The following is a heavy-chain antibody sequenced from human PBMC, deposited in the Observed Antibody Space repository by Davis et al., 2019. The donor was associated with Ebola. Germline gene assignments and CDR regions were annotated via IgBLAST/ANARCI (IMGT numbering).Heavy chain of an antibody. CDR2: INAGNGNT. CDR3: ARHGGGGSSWYYFNY. D-gene: IGHD6-13*01. V-gene: IGHV1-3*01. J-gene: IGHJ4*02. CDR1: GYTFTSYA. Sequence: ASVKVSCKASGYTFTSYAMHWVRQAPGQRLEWMGWINAGNGNTKYSQKFQGRVTITMDTSAGTAYMELSSLRSEDTAVYYCARHGGGGSSWYYFNYWGQGTLVTVSS.